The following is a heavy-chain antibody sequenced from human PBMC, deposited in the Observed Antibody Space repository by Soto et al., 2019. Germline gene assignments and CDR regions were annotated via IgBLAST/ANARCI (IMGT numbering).Heavy chain of an antibody. CDR1: GFTFSNYA. D-gene: IGHD3-22*01. J-gene: IGHJ4*02. CDR3: AKSSSAYSD. Sequence: PGGSLRLSCVASGFTFSNYAMTWVRQAPGKGLEWVSTITSSYTYYADSVKGRFTISRDDSKNTLYLQMNSLRAEDTAVYYCAKSSSAYSDWGQGTLVTVSS. CDR2: ITSSYT. V-gene: IGHV3-23*01.